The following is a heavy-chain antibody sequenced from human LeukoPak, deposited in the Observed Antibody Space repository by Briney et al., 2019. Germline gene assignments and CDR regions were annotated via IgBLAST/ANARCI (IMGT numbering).Heavy chain of an antibody. CDR1: GFTFSTYA. CDR3: AYGDYDC. Sequence: GGSLRLSCAASGFTFSTYAMNWVRQAPGKGLEWVSTIGGSGGSTYYADSVKGRFTISRDNSKNTLYLQMNSLRAEDTAVYYCAYGDYDCWGQGTLVTVSS. J-gene: IGHJ4*02. D-gene: IGHD4-17*01. CDR2: IGGSGGST. V-gene: IGHV3-23*01.